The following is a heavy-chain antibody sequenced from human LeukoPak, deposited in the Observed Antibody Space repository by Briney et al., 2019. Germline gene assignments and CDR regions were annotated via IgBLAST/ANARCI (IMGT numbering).Heavy chain of an antibody. J-gene: IGHJ3*02. Sequence: GGSLRLSCAGSGFTLSNYWMTWVRQAPGKGLEWVANIKEDGSEKYYVDSVKGRFTISRDNAENSLYLQMNSLRAEDTAVYYCARDPSSDAFDIWGQGTMVTVSA. CDR2: IKEDGSEK. V-gene: IGHV3-7*05. CDR1: GFTLSNYW. CDR3: ARDPSSDAFDI.